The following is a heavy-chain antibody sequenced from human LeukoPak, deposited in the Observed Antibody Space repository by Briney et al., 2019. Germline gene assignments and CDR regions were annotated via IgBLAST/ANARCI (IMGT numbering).Heavy chain of an antibody. CDR3: AKDPQSPLYYGDYSY. Sequence: GGSLRLSCAASGFTFSSYAMSWVRQAPGKGLEWVSAISGSGSGGSTYYADSVKGRFTISRDNSKNTLYLQMNSLRVEDTAVYYCAKDPQSPLYYGDYSYWGQGTLVTVSS. D-gene: IGHD4-17*01. CDR1: GFTFSSYA. V-gene: IGHV3-23*01. J-gene: IGHJ4*02. CDR2: ISGSGSGGST.